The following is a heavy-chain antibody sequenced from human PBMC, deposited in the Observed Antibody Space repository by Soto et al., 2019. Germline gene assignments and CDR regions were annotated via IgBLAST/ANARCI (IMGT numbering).Heavy chain of an antibody. Sequence: PGGSLRLSCAASGFTFSSYSMNWVRQAPGKGLEWVSYISSSSSTIYYADSVKGRFTISRDNAKNSLYLQMNSLRDEDTAVYYCASLEGIYGSGSPYDYWGQGTLVTVSS. CDR2: ISSSSSTI. D-gene: IGHD3-10*01. V-gene: IGHV3-48*02. CDR3: ASLEGIYGSGSPYDY. J-gene: IGHJ4*02. CDR1: GFTFSSYS.